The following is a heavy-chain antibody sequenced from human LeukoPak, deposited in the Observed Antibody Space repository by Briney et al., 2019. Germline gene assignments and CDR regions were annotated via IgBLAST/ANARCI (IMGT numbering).Heavy chain of an antibody. D-gene: IGHD6-13*01. CDR2: ISYDGSNK. CDR1: GFTFSSYA. V-gene: IGHV3-30-3*01. CDR3: ARGLVLVPIYNWFDP. Sequence: PGGSLRLSCAASGFTFSSYAMHWVRQAPGKGLEWVAVISYDGSNKHYADSVKGRFTISRDNSKNTLYLQMNSLRAEDTAVYYCARGLVLVPIYNWFDPWGQGTLVTVSS. J-gene: IGHJ5*02.